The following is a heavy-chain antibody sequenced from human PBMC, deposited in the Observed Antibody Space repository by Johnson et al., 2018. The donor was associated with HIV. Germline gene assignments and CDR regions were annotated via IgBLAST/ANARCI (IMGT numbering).Heavy chain of an antibody. J-gene: IGHJ3*02. CDR3: AKDRGRPGTPAGLDI. D-gene: IGHD1-26*01. Sequence: VQLVESGGGLVQPGGSLKLSCAASGFTFSGSAMHWVRQASGKGLEWVGRIRSKANSYATAYAASVQGRFTISRDDSKNTAYLQMNSLKTEDTAVYYCAKDRGRPGTPAGLDIWGQGTMVTVSS. V-gene: IGHV3-73*02. CDR2: IRSKANSYAT. CDR1: GFTFSGSA.